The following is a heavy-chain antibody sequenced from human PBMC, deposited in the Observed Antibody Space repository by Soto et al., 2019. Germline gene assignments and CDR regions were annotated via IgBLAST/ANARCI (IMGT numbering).Heavy chain of an antibody. V-gene: IGHV3-11*06. J-gene: IGHJ4*02. CDR1: GFTFSDYY. CDR3: ARTRSSRQYYFDY. CDR2: ISSSSSYT. D-gene: IGHD3-16*02. Sequence: GGSLRLSCAASGFTFSDYYMSWIRQAPGKGLEWVSYISSSSSYTNYADSVKGRFTISRDNAKNSLYLQMNSLRAEDTAVYYCARTRSSRQYYFDYWGQGTLVTVSS.